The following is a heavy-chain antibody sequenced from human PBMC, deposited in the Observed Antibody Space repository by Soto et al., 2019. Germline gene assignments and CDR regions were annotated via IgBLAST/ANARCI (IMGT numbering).Heavy chain of an antibody. CDR2: IYYSGRT. CDR1: GGSISSSSYY. V-gene: IGHV4-39*01. D-gene: IGHD2-15*01. Sequence: QLLESGPGLMKPSETLSLTCTVSGGSISSSSYYWGWIRQPPGKGLEWIGSIYYSGRTYYNPSLKSRVTISVDTSKNQFSLKLSSVTAADTALFYCASLYCTGGSCSGFDYWGQGTLVTVSS. J-gene: IGHJ4*02. CDR3: ASLYCTGGSCSGFDY.